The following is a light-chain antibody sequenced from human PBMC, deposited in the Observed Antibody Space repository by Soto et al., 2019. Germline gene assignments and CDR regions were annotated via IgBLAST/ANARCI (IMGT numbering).Light chain of an antibody. Sequence: DLQMTQSPPSLSASVGDRVIITCRASQSVSNYLNWYQQKPGKAPKLLIFAASSLQSGVPSRIRGSGSGTDFTLTISSLQPEDFATYYCQQSYSTPYTFGQGTKLEIK. CDR1: QSVSNY. CDR2: AAS. V-gene: IGKV1-39*01. J-gene: IGKJ2*01. CDR3: QQSYSTPYT.